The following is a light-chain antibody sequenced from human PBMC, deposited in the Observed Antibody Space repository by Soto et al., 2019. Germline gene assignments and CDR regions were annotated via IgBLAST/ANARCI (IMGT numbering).Light chain of an antibody. V-gene: IGKV3-20*01. Sequence: EIVLTQSPGTLSLSPGERATLYCRASQSVGSNYLAWYQQKPGQAPRVLIYGASSRATGIPDRFSGSGSGADFTLTIASLQPDGFATYYCQQYETFSGTFGPGTKVEI. CDR3: QQYETFSGT. J-gene: IGKJ1*01. CDR1: QSVGSNY. CDR2: GAS.